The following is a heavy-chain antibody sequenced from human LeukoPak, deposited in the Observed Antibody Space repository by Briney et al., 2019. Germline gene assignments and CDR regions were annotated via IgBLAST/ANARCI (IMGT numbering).Heavy chain of an antibody. V-gene: IGHV4-4*07. CDR1: GGSISSYY. D-gene: IGHD6-6*01. CDR2: IYTSGST. Sequence: SETLSLTCTVSGGSISSYYWSWIRQPAGKGLEWIGRIYTSGSTNYNPSLKSRVTMSVDTSKNQFSLKLSSVTAADTAVYYCARRMVRGIAARPDYFDYWGQGTLVTVSS. CDR3: ARRMVRGIAARPDYFDY. J-gene: IGHJ4*02.